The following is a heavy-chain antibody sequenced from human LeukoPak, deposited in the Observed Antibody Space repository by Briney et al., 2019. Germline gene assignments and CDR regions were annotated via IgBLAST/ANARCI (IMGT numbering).Heavy chain of an antibody. D-gene: IGHD3-22*01. J-gene: IGHJ4*02. CDR1: GDSINSGSDY. V-gene: IGHV4-39*07. Sequence: PSETLSLTWTVSGDSINSGSDYWGWIRQSTGKGREWIGSIYHSGSTYYNPSLKSRVTISVDTSKNQFSLKLSSVTAADTAVYYCARGIVVVSSLDYWGQGTLVTVSS. CDR3: ARGIVVVSSLDY. CDR2: IYHSGST.